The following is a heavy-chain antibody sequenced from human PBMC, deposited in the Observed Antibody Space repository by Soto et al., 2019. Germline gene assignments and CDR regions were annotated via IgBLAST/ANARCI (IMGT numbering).Heavy chain of an antibody. V-gene: IGHV1-46*01. J-gene: IGHJ6*02. CDR3: AKDTIFGVVIAPYYYGMDV. CDR2: INPSGGST. D-gene: IGHD3-3*01. Sequence: GASVKVSCKASGDTFTSYYMHCVRQSPGQGLEWMGIINPSGGSTSYAQKFQGRVTMTRDTSTSTVYMELSSLRAEDTAVYYCAKDTIFGVVIAPYYYGMDVWGQGTTVTVS. CDR1: GDTFTSYY.